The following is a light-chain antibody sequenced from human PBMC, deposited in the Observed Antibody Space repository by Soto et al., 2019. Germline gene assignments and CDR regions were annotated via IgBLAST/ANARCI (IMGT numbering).Light chain of an antibody. CDR2: AAS. CDR1: QSISSY. V-gene: IGKV1-39*01. Sequence: DIQMTQSPSSLSASVGDRVTITCRASQSISSYLNWYQQKPGKAPKLLIYAASSLQSGVPSRFSGSGSGTDFTLTISNLQPDDFASYCCQQYNTYPWTFGQGTKVDI. J-gene: IGKJ1*01. CDR3: QQYNTYPWT.